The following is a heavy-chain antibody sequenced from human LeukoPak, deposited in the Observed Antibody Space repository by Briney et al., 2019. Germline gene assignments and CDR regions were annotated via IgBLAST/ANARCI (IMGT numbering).Heavy chain of an antibody. J-gene: IGHJ4*02. CDR1: GFTFDDYG. CDR3: ARGPDTYYDILTGSFDY. CDR2: INWNGGST. V-gene: IGHV3-20*04. D-gene: IGHD3-9*01. Sequence: GGSLRLSCAASGFTFDDYGMSWVSQAPGKGLEWVSGINWNGGSTGYADSVKGRFTISRDNAKNSLYLQMNSLRAEDTALYYCARGPDTYYDILTGSFDYWGQGTLVTVSS.